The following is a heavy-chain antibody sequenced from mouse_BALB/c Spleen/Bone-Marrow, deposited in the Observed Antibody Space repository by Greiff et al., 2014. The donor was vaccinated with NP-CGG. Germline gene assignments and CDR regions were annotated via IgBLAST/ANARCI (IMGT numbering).Heavy chain of an antibody. V-gene: IGHV5-9-2*01. D-gene: IGHD2-4*01. J-gene: IGHJ3*01. CDR2: ISGGGSYT. CDR1: GFTFNSYG. CDR3: ARHAYYDQTEVSFVY. Sequence: EVQLVESGGGLVKSGGSLKLSCAASGFTFNSYGMSWVRQTPEKRLEWVATISGGGSYTFYPDSVKGRCTISRGNAKNNLYLQLSSLGSEDTALYYCARHAYYDQTEVSFVYWGQGTLVTVSA.